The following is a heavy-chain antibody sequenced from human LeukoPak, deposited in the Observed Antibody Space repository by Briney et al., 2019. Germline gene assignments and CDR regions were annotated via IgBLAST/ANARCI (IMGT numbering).Heavy chain of an antibody. CDR2: IYYSGST. V-gene: IGHV4-39*01. J-gene: IGHJ6*02. CDR1: GGSISSSSYY. CDR3: ARQEFGYYGSGSPTSSYYYYYYGMDV. Sequence: PSETLSLTCTVSGGSISSSSYYWGCIRQPPGKGLEWIGSIYYSGSTYYNPSLKSRVTISVDTSKNQFSLKLSSVTAADTAVYYCARQEFGYYGSGSPTSSYYYYYYGMDVWGQGTTVTVSS. D-gene: IGHD3-10*01.